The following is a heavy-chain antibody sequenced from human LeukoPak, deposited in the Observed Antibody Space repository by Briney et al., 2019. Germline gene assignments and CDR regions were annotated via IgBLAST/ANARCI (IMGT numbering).Heavy chain of an antibody. CDR1: SYTFTNYG. CDR2: ISAFNGNT. V-gene: IGHV1-18*01. D-gene: IGHD1-14*01. CDR3: ARDNLPSGY. J-gene: IGHJ4*02. Sequence: ASVKVSCKASSYTFTNYGISWVRQAPGQGLEWVGWISAFNGNTNYARRLQGRVTMTTDTSTTTAYIELRSLRSDDTAVYYCARDNLPSGYWGQGTLVTVSS.